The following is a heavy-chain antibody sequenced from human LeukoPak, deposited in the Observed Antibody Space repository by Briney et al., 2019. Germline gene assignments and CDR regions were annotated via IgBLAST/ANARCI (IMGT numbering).Heavy chain of an antibody. J-gene: IGHJ4*02. CDR3: ARAPVTGYSSSWYYFDY. D-gene: IGHD6-13*01. V-gene: IGHV4-39*07. CDR1: GGSISSSSYY. CDR2: IYYSGST. Sequence: SETLSLTCTVSGGSISSSSYYWGWIRQPPGKGLEWIGSIYYSGSTYYNPSLKSRVTISVDTSKNQFSLKLNSVTAADTAVYYCARAPVTGYSSSWYYFDYWGQGTLVTVSS.